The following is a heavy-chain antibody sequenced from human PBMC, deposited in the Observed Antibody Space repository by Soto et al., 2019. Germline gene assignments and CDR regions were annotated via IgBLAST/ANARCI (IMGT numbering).Heavy chain of an antibody. CDR1: GFTFSDHY. V-gene: IGHV3-72*01. CDR3: ARVVIVATSDYFDY. J-gene: IGHJ4*02. CDR2: IRKKANSYTT. Sequence: EVQLVESGGGLVQPGGSLRLSCAASGFTFSDHYMDWVRQPPGKGLEWVGRIRKKANSYTTEYAASVKGRFTISRDDSKNSLYLQMNSLKSEDTAVYYCARVVIVATSDYFDYWGQGTLVTVSS. D-gene: IGHD5-12*01.